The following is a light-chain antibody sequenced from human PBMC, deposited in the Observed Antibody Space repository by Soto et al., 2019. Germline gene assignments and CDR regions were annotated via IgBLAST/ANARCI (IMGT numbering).Light chain of an antibody. CDR3: AAWHDSLNGPV. J-gene: IGLJ3*02. CDR1: SSNIGSNY. Sequence: QSVLTQPPSASGTPGQRITISCSGSSSNIGSNYVSWYQQLPGTAPKLLIYRNNQRPSGVPDRFSGSKSGTSATLAISGLQSEDEADYYCAAWHDSLNGPVFGGGTKVTVL. V-gene: IGLV1-47*01. CDR2: RNN.